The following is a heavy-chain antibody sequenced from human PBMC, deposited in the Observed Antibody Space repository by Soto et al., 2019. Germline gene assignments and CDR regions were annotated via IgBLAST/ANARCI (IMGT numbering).Heavy chain of an antibody. CDR1: GGSISSGGYY. J-gene: IGHJ4*02. D-gene: IGHD3-3*01. CDR3: ARTLDFWSGYYLSPYFDY. V-gene: IGHV4-31*03. CDR2: IYYSGST. Sequence: QVQLQESGPGLVKPSQTLSLTCTVSGGSISSGGYYWSWIRQHPGKGLEWIGYIYYSGSTYYNPSLKSRVTRSVDTSKNQFSLKLSSVTAADTAVYYCARTLDFWSGYYLSPYFDYWGQGTLVTVSS.